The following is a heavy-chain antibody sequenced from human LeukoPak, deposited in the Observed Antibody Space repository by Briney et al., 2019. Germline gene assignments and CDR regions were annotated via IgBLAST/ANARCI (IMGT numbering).Heavy chain of an antibody. J-gene: IGHJ5*02. V-gene: IGHV1-69*13. Sequence: ASVKVSCKASGGTFSSYAISWVRQAPGQGLEWMGGIIPIFGTANYAQKFQGRVTITADESTSTAYMELSSLRSEDTAVYYCAREYSSSSGIWFDPWGQGTLVTVSS. CDR2: IIPIFGTA. CDR1: GGTFSSYA. CDR3: AREYSSSSGIWFDP. D-gene: IGHD6-6*01.